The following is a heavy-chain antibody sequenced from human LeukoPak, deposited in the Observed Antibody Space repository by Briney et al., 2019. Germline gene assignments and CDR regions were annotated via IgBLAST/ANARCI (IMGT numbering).Heavy chain of an antibody. CDR1: GGTFSSYA. J-gene: IGHJ3*02. D-gene: IGHD6-13*01. CDR2: IIPILGIA. V-gene: IGHV1-69*04. Sequence: WASVKVSCKASGGTFSSYAISWVRQAPGQGLEWMGRIIPILGIANYAQKFQGRVTITADKSTSTAYMELSSLRSEDTAVYYCARDQNPGIAAAGIGDDAFDIWGQGTMVTVSS. CDR3: ARDQNPGIAAAGIGDDAFDI.